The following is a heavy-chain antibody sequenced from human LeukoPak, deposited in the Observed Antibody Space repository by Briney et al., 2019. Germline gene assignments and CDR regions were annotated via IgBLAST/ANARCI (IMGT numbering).Heavy chain of an antibody. CDR3: ARTPFTVTHFDY. CDR2: TNHSGST. V-gene: IGHV4-34*01. Sequence: SETLPLTCAVYGGSFSGYYWSWIRQPPGKGLEWIGETNHSGSTNYNPSLKSRVTISVDTSKNQFSLKLSSVTAADTAVYYCARTPFTVTHFDYWGQGTLVTVSS. D-gene: IGHD4-17*01. CDR1: GGSFSGYY. J-gene: IGHJ4*02.